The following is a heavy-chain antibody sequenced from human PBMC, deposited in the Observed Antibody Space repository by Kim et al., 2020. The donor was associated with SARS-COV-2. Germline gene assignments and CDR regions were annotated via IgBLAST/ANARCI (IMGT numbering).Heavy chain of an antibody. D-gene: IGHD1-26*01. V-gene: IGHV3-23*01. J-gene: IGHJ4*02. CDR1: GFTFFGHA. CDR2: IDGSDGTT. Sequence: GGSLRLSCTTSGFTFFGHAMSWVRQAPGKGLEWVSSIDGSDGTTYYVDSVKGRFSISRDDSRNTLYLQMSSLRADDTAAYYCPKGGWGRIWDYGGQATLV. CDR3: PKGGWGRIWDY.